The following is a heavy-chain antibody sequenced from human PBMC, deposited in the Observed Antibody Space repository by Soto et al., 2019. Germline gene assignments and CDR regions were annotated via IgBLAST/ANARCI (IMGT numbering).Heavy chain of an antibody. CDR2: INPNSGGT. V-gene: IGHV1-2*02. CDR1: GYTFTGYY. Sequence: ASVKVSCKASGYTFTGYYMHWVRQAPGQGXEWMGWINPNSGGTNYAQKFQGRVTMTRDTSISTAYMELSRLRSDDTAVYYCASGSEARRAYYFWSGYPYYYYGMDVWGQGTTVTVSS. J-gene: IGHJ6*02. D-gene: IGHD3-3*01. CDR3: ASGSEARRAYYFWSGYPYYYYGMDV.